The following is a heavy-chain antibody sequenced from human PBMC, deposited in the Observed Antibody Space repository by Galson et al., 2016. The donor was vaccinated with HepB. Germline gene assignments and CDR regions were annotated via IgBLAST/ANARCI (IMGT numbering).Heavy chain of an antibody. J-gene: IGHJ4*02. Sequence: SLRLSCAASGFNFDNYAMGWVRQAPGKGLEWVSSISGSGESTFYTDSVRGRFTVSRDKSKNTLYLHMIGLRAEDTALSYCAKDRSVVVIPYFDAWGQGTLVSVSS. CDR2: ISGSGEST. CDR1: GFNFDNYA. V-gene: IGHV3-23*01. CDR3: AKDRSVVVIPYFDA. D-gene: IGHD2-21*01.